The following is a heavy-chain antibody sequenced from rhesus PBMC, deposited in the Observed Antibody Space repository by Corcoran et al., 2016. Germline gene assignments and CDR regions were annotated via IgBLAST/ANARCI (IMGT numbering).Heavy chain of an antibody. CDR1: GFSISTSVTG. D-gene: IGHD6-31*01. J-gene: IGHJ5-2*01. Sequence: QVPLKDSGPALVTPTQTLTLTCTLSGFSISTSVTGVSWNRQPQEKAWEWLASIYWNDIKYNTTTLKKRLTISKDTFTPQVVLTSTNMEPVDTGTYYCARVEPGAARHPDAWGQGVLVTVSS. V-gene: IGHV2-95*01. CDR2: IYWNDIK. CDR3: ARVEPGAARHPDA.